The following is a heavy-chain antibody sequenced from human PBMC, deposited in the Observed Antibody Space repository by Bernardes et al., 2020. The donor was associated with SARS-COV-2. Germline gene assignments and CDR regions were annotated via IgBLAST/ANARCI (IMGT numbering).Heavy chain of an antibody. V-gene: IGHV3-30*18. Sequence: GGSLRLSCAASGFTFNNYAMHWVRQAPGKGLEWVAVISHAGSNDFHGDSVRGRFTVSRDNSKNTLYLQMDGLIPEDTAIYYCAKDRAAGSLLRYFNWVGGMDVWGQGTTVSVSS. CDR2: ISHAGSND. CDR3: AKDRAAGSLLRYFNWVGGMDV. D-gene: IGHD3-9*01. J-gene: IGHJ6*02. CDR1: GFTFNNYA.